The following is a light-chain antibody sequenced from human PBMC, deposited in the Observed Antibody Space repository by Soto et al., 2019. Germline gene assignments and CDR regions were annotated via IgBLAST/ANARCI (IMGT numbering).Light chain of an antibody. V-gene: IGKV1-9*01. J-gene: IGKJ2*01. CDR1: KAICSC. CDR2: SAS. CDR3: QQLNSYPYT. Sequence: IHLTQSPSFLSASFGDKVTIXCRASKAICSCLWWYQQNRGEAPKLLIYSASTLQGGGPSRFSGSRSGPEYTRTISSLQPEDFATYYGQQLNSYPYTFAQGTKVDIK.